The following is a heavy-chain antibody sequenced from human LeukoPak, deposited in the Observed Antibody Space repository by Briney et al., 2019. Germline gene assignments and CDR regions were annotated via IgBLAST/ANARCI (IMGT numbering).Heavy chain of an antibody. V-gene: IGHV3-74*01. J-gene: IGHJ4*02. Sequence: GGSLRLSCAASAFTFSITWMHWVGQAPGKGLVWVSRINSDGSSRSYADSVKGRFTISRDNAKNTLYLQMDSLRAEDTAVYYCTSPQDGYNSFDFWGQGTLVTVSS. CDR3: TSPQDGYNSFDF. CDR1: AFTFSITW. CDR2: INSDGSSR. D-gene: IGHD5-24*01.